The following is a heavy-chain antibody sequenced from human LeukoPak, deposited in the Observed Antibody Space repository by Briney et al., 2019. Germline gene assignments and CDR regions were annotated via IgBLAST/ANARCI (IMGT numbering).Heavy chain of an antibody. D-gene: IGHD1-26*01. Sequence: PGGSLRLSCAASGFTFSSYAMSWVRQAPGKGLEWVSAISGSGGRTYYADSVKGRFTISRDNSKNTLYLQMNSLRAEDTAVYYCAKDPNTYSGSYLNAFDIWGQGTMVTVSS. V-gene: IGHV3-23*01. CDR1: GFTFSSYA. CDR2: ISGSGGRT. J-gene: IGHJ3*02. CDR3: AKDPNTYSGSYLNAFDI.